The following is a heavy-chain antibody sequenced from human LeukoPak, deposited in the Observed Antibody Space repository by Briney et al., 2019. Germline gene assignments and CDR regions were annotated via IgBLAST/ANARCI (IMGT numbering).Heavy chain of an antibody. CDR1: GFTLSSYA. D-gene: IGHD3-22*01. J-gene: IGHJ4*02. CDR3: AKSLITMIVVAYYFDY. V-gene: IGHV3-23*01. CDR2: ISGSGGST. Sequence: GGSLRLSCAASGFTLSSYAMSWVRQAPGKGLEWVSAISGSGGSTYYADSVKGRFTISRDNSKNTLYLQMNSLRAEDTAVYYCAKSLITMIVVAYYFDYWGQGTLVTVSS.